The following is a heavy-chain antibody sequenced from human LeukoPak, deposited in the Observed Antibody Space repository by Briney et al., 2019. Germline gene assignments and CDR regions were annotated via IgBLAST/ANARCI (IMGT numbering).Heavy chain of an antibody. J-gene: IGHJ4*02. CDR3: TRGAGWLIDY. CDR1: GGSISNSY. CDR2: FHNSGTS. D-gene: IGHD3-16*01. V-gene: IGHV4-59*01. Sequence: SETLSLTCTVPGGSISNSYWSWIRQPPGKGLEWIGYFHNSGTSTYNPSLKSRVTISADTSKNQFSLKLNSLTTADTAVYYCTRGAGWLIDYWGQGILVTVSS.